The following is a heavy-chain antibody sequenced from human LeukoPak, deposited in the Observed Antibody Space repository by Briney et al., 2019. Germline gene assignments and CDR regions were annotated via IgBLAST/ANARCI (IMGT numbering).Heavy chain of an antibody. Sequence: KSSETLSLTCTVSGGSISSDSYYWNWIRQPAGKGLEWIGRFHTSGSTNYNPSLNSRVTISVDTSKNQFSLKLNSATAADTAVYYCVRAYYYGSGSYGLDYWGQGTLVTVSS. CDR2: FHTSGST. CDR1: GGSISSDSYY. J-gene: IGHJ4*02. V-gene: IGHV4-61*02. D-gene: IGHD3-10*01. CDR3: VRAYYYGSGSYGLDY.